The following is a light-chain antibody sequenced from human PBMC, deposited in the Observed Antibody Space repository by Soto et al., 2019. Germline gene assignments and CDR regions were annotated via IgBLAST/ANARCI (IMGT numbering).Light chain of an antibody. CDR3: SSYTSSRTWV. CDR2: EVS. V-gene: IGLV2-8*01. CDR1: SSDVGGYNY. J-gene: IGLJ1*01. Sequence: QSVLTQPPSASGSPGQSVTISCTGTSSDVGGYNYVSWYQQHPGKAPKLMIYEVSKRPSVVPDRFSGSKSGNTASLTVSGLQAEDEADYYCSSYTSSRTWVFGTGTKLTVL.